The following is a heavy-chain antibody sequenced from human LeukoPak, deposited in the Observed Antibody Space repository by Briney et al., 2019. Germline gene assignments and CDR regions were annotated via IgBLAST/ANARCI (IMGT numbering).Heavy chain of an antibody. V-gene: IGHV3-23*01. CDR2: ISGSGGST. J-gene: IGHJ4*02. CDR1: GFTFSSYA. CDR3: AKDSYYDSSGYYYFDY. Sequence: PGGSLRLSCAASGFTFSSYAMSWVRQAPGKGLEWDSAISGSGGSTYYADSVKGRFTISRDNSKNTLYLQMNSLRAEDTAVYYCAKDSYYDSSGYYYFDYWGQGTLVTVSS. D-gene: IGHD3-22*01.